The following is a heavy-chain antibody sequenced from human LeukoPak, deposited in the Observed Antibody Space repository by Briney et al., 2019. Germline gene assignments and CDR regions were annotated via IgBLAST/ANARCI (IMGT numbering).Heavy chain of an antibody. CDR3: ARASVTSGIDY. CDR1: GGSISTYY. V-gene: IGHV4-59*01. CDR2: IYYTGTT. D-gene: IGHD3-10*01. Sequence: PSETLSLTCTVSGGSISTYYWNWIRQPPGKGLEWIGYIYYTGTTNYNPSLTSRVTISVDTSKNQFSLNLRSVTAADTAIDYCARASVTSGIDYWGQGTLVTVSS. J-gene: IGHJ4*02.